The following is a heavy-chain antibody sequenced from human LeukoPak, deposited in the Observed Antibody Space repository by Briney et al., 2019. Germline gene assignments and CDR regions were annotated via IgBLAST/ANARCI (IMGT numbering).Heavy chain of an antibody. Sequence: GGSLRLSCAASGFTFSSYAMSWVRQAPGKGLEWVLAISGSGGSTYYADSVKGRFTISRDNSKNTLYLQMNSLRAEDTAVYYCASQTYYYDSSGYWADYWGQGTLVTVSS. D-gene: IGHD3-22*01. CDR1: GFTFSSYA. V-gene: IGHV3-23*01. CDR3: ASQTYYYDSSGYWADY. J-gene: IGHJ4*02. CDR2: ISGSGGST.